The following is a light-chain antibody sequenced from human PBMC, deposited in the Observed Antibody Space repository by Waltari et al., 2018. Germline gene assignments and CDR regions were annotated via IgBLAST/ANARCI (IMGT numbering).Light chain of an antibody. V-gene: IGKV3-11*01. CDR3: QQRSNWPLT. CDR1: QSVSRY. CDR2: NAS. Sequence: ELVLTQSAATLSLSPGERATLSCRASQSVSRYLAWYQQKPGQAPRLLIYNASNRATGIPARFSGSGSGTDFTLTISSLEPEDFAVYYCQQRSNWPLTFGGGTKVEIK. J-gene: IGKJ4*01.